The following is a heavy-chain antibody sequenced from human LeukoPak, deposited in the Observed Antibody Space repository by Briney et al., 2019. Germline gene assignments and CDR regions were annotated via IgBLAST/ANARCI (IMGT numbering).Heavy chain of an antibody. CDR1: GGTFSNHA. CDR2: FIPVFGRA. V-gene: IGHV1-69*05. J-gene: IGHJ6*03. CDR3: ARGRRDPGAGAGVDYYYFCMDV. D-gene: IGHD6-19*01. Sequence: ASVKVSCKTSGGTFSNHAISWVRQAPGQGLEWMGGFIPVFGRAIYAQKFQGRVTITTDESASTAYMELSALTSDDTAVYYCARGRRDPGAGAGVDYYYFCMDVWGKGTTVTVSS.